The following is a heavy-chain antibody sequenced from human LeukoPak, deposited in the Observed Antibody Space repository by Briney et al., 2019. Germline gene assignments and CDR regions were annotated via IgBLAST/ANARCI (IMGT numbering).Heavy chain of an antibody. V-gene: IGHV3-13*01. D-gene: IGHD3-10*01. CDR1: GFTFSSYD. J-gene: IGHJ3*02. CDR2: IGTAGDT. Sequence: PGGSLRLSCAASGFTFSSYDMHWVRQATGKGREWVSAIGTAGDTYYPGSVKGRFTISRENAKNSLYLQMNSLRAGDTAVYYCARGRGFGDYAFDIWGQGTMVTVSS. CDR3: ARGRGFGDYAFDI.